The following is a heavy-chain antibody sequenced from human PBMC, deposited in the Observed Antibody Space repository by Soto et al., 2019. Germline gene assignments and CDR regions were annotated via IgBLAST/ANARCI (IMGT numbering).Heavy chain of an antibody. D-gene: IGHD3-22*01. Sequence: EVVLSESGGGLVHPGGSLRLSCAASGITFSSFAMGWVRQAPGKGLEWVSTISGSGVNTYHADSVKGRFTVSRDNSKNTLFLQMNSLRAEDTAVYYCATDLGQTMICAFDYWGQGTLVTVSS. CDR1: GITFSSFA. J-gene: IGHJ4*02. V-gene: IGHV3-23*01. CDR3: ATDLGQTMICAFDY. CDR2: ISGSGVNT.